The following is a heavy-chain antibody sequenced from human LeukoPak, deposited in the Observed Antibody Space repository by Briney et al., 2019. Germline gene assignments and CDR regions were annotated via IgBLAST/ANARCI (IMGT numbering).Heavy chain of an antibody. CDR3: ARDPRRDGYNFDY. Sequence: GGSLRLSCAASGFSLWRHYMNWVRQAPGKGLEWVAVISYDGSNKYYADSVKGRFTISRDNSKNTLYLQMNSLRAEDTAVYYCARDPRRDGYNFDYWGQGTLVTVSS. J-gene: IGHJ4*02. CDR1: GFSLWRHY. V-gene: IGHV3-30*03. CDR2: ISYDGSNK. D-gene: IGHD5-24*01.